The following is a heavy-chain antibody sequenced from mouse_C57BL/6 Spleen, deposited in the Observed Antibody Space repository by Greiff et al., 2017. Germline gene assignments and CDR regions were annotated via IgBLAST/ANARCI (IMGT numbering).Heavy chain of an antibody. D-gene: IGHD2-4*01. Sequence: EVQGVESGGGLVQPGGSMKLSCAASGFTFSDAWMDWVRQSPEKGLEWVAEIRNKANNHATYYAESVKGRFTISRDDSKSSVYLQMNSLRAEDTGIYYCTAPYDYEGWFAYWGQGTLVTVSA. V-gene: IGHV6-6*01. CDR3: TAPYDYEGWFAY. CDR2: IRNKANNHAT. CDR1: GFTFSDAW. J-gene: IGHJ3*01.